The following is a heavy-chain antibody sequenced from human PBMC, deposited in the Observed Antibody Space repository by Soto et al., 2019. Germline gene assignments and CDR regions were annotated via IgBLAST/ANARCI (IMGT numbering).Heavy chain of an antibody. CDR2: INHSGST. D-gene: IGHD2-15*01. V-gene: IGHV4-34*01. CDR1: GGSFSGYY. Sequence: SETLSLTCAVYGGSFSGYYWSWIRQPPGKGLEWIGEINHSGSTNYNPSLKSRVTISVDTSKNQFSLKLSSVTAADTAVYYCARGWVVAGAGGFDYWGQGTLVTVSS. J-gene: IGHJ4*02. CDR3: ARGWVVAGAGGFDY.